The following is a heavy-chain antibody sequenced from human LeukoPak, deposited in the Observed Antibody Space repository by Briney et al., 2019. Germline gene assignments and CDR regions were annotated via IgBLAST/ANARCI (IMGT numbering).Heavy chain of an antibody. CDR3: ARVGSSYWYFDL. D-gene: IGHD2-2*01. Sequence: SETLSLTCTVSGASIGTNNYYWGWIRQPPGKGLEWIGSIYYSGSTYYHPSLNSRVTVSVDTSKNHFSLKLSSVTAADTAVYYCARVGSSYWYFDLWGRGTLVTVSS. CDR1: GASIGTNNYY. V-gene: IGHV4-39*07. J-gene: IGHJ2*01. CDR2: IYYSGST.